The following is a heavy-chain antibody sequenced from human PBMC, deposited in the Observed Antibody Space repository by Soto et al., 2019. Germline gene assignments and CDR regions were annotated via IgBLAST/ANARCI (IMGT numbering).Heavy chain of an antibody. D-gene: IGHD2-8*01. Sequence: EAQLLESGGGLVQPGGSVRLSCAVSGFIFREYAMSWVRQAPGKGLEWVSVVGGRGGGIYYADSVRGRFIVSRDDSSDTLYLQMDRLRVEDTAIYYCAKDSFSRNGIHDPCDIWGQGTMVTVSS. CDR3: AKDSFSRNGIHDPCDI. J-gene: IGHJ3*02. CDR2: VGGRGGGI. V-gene: IGHV3-23*01. CDR1: GFIFREYA.